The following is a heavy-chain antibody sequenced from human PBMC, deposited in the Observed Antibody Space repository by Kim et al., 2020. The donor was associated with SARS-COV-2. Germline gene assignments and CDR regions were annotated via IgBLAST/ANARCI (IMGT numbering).Heavy chain of an antibody. V-gene: IGHV1-69*13. J-gene: IGHJ4*02. D-gene: IGHD6-19*01. CDR2: IIPIFGTA. CDR1: GGTFSSYA. Sequence: SVKVSCKASGGTFSSYAISWVRQAPGQGLEWMGGIIPIFGTANYAQKFQGRVTITADESTSTAYMELSSLRSEDTAVYYCARDGVEMAVYTNFDYWGQGTLVTVSS. CDR3: ARDGVEMAVYTNFDY.